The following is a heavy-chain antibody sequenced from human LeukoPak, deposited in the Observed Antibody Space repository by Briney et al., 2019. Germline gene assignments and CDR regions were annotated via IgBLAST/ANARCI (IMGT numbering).Heavy chain of an antibody. CDR1: GYTFTSYG. CDR2: ISAYNGNT. J-gene: IGHJ6*02. CDR3: ARERSITTFGVVTYYYYGMDV. V-gene: IGHV1-18*01. D-gene: IGHD3-3*01. Sequence: ASVKVSCKASGYTFTSYGISWVRQAPGQGLEGMGWISAYNGNTNYAQKLQGRVTMTTDTSTSTAYMELRSLRSDDTAVYYCARERSITTFGVVTYYYYGMDVWGQGTTVTVSS.